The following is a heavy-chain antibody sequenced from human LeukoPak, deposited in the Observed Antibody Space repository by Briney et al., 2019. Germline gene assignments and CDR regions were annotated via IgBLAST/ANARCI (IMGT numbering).Heavy chain of an antibody. CDR2: INPSGGST. J-gene: IGHJ4*02. D-gene: IGHD2-15*01. CDR3: ARDRWDCSGGSCNSFDY. Sequence: ASVKVSCKASGYTFTSYYMHWVRQAPGQGLEWMGIINPSGGSTSYAQKFQGRVTMTRDTSTSTVYMELSSLRSGDTAVYYCARDRWDCSGGSCNSFDYWGQGTLVTVSS. CDR1: GYTFTSYY. V-gene: IGHV1-46*01.